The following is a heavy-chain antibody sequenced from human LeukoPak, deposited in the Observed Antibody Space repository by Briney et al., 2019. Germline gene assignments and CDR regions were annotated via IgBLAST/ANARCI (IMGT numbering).Heavy chain of an antibody. CDR2: IHQSGST. D-gene: IGHD1-1*01. CDR3: ARWNDGNHHFDC. Sequence: SETLSLTCTVSGDSVSSYYWNWIRQPPGKGPEWVGYIHQSGSTNNNPSLRSRVTMSVDTSRNQFSLDLISVTAADTAVYYCARWNDGNHHFDCWGQGTLVTVSA. CDR1: GDSVSSYY. J-gene: IGHJ4*02. V-gene: IGHV4-59*02.